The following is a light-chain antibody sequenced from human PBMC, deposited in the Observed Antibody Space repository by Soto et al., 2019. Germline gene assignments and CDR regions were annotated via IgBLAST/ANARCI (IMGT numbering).Light chain of an antibody. CDR3: CLYAVTFYV. J-gene: IGLJ1*01. CDR1: SSDVGTYDF. V-gene: IGLV2-11*01. CDR2: DVS. Sequence: QSALTQPRSVSASPGQSVSISRPGTSSDVGTYDFVSWDQQHPGKAPRLMIFDVSERPSGVPDRFSGSKSGNTASLTISGLQAEDEADYYCCLYAVTFYVFGTGTKVTVL.